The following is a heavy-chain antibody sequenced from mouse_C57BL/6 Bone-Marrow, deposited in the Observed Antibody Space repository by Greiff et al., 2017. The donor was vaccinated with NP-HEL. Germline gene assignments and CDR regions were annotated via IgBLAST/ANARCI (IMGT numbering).Heavy chain of an antibody. V-gene: IGHV1-87*01. CDR2: GQGLEWIG. CDR3: SEDSAVYYCASVYYGSRGDYYAMDY. J-gene: IGHJ4*01. D-gene: IGHD1-1*01. Sequence: QVQLKESGPELARPWASVKISCQAFYTFSRRVHFAIRDTNYWMQWVKQRPGQGLEWIGAIYPGNGDHSYNQKYKGKATLNADKVSRTAYMQLSSLTSEDSAVYYCASVYYGSRGDYYAMDYWGQGTSVTVSS. CDR1: YTFSRRVH.